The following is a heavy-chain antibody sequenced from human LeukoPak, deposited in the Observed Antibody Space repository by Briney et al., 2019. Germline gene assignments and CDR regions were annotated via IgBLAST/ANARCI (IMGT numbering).Heavy chain of an antibody. J-gene: IGHJ4*02. CDR2: IYYSGST. D-gene: IGHD5-18*01. V-gene: IGHV4-39*01. CDR1: GGSISSSSYY. CDR3: ARQILYTAIDY. Sequence: KPSETLSLTCTVSGGSISSSSYYWGWIRQPPGKGLEWIGSIYYSGSTYYNPSLKSRVTISVDTSKNQFSLKLSSVTAADTAVYYCARQILYTAIDYWGQGTLVTVSS.